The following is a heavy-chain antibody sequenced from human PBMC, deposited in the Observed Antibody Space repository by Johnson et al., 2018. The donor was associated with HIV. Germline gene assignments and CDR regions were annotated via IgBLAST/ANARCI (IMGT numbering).Heavy chain of an antibody. V-gene: IGHV3-7*03. Sequence: VQLVESGGGVVQPGRSLRLSCAASGFTFSSYGMHWDRQAPGKGLEWVANIKQDGSEKNYVDSVKGRFIISRDNAKNSLYLQMNSLRAEDTALYYCARVLRFLEYSLDAFDIWGQGTMVTVSS. D-gene: IGHD3-3*01. CDR3: ARVLRFLEYSLDAFDI. J-gene: IGHJ3*02. CDR2: IKQDGSEK. CDR1: GFTFSSYG.